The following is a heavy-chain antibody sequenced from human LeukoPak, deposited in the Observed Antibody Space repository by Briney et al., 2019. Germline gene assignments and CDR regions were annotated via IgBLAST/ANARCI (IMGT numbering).Heavy chain of an antibody. Sequence: GGSLRLSCAASGFTFSSYGIHRVRQAPGKGLEWVAVIWYDGSNKYYADSVKGRFTISRDNSKNTLYLQMNSLRADDTAVYYCAKAKYGDYGHYFDYWGQGTLVTVSS. CDR3: AKAKYGDYGHYFDY. D-gene: IGHD4-17*01. V-gene: IGHV3-33*06. CDR1: GFTFSSYG. J-gene: IGHJ4*02. CDR2: IWYDGSNK.